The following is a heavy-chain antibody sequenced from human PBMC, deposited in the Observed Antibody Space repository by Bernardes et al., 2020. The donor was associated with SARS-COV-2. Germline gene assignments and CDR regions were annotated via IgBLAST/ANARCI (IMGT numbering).Heavy chain of an antibody. J-gene: IGHJ4*02. CDR2: ISGSGGRT. CDR1: GFPFISFA. V-gene: IGHV3-23*01. Sequence: GSLRLSCAASGFPFISFAMSWVRQAPGKGLEWVSVISGSGGRTNYADSVMGRFTISRDNSKNTLFLKMKRLRAEDTAVYYCAKPGTDYWGQGTLVTVSA. D-gene: IGHD1-1*01. CDR3: AKPGTDY.